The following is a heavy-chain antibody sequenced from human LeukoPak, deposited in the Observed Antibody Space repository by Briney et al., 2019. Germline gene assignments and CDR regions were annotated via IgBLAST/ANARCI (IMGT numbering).Heavy chain of an antibody. CDR1: GFTFSSYA. CDR3: ARARDIVVVPAAPDP. V-gene: IGHV3-30-3*01. CDR2: ISYDGSNK. Sequence: GRSLRLSCAASGFTFSSYAMHWVRQAPGKGLEWVAVISYDGSNKYYADSVKGRFTISRDNSKNTLYLQMNSLRAEDTAVYYCARARDIVVVPAAPDPWGQGTLVTVSS. D-gene: IGHD2-2*01. J-gene: IGHJ5*02.